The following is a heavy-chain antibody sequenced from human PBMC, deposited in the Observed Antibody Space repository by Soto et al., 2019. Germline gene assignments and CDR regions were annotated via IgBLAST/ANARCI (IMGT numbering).Heavy chain of an antibody. CDR3: ARDLSGPLDY. J-gene: IGHJ4*02. Sequence: QVQLVESGGGVVQPGTSLRLSCAASGFTFTNYGMHWVRQAPGKGLEWVALIWYDGSQKFYADSVKGRFTISRDTSKNTLYLQMNSLSAEDTAVYFCARDLSGPLDYWGQGTLLTISS. CDR2: IWYDGSQK. V-gene: IGHV3-33*01. CDR1: GFTFTNYG. D-gene: IGHD3-16*02.